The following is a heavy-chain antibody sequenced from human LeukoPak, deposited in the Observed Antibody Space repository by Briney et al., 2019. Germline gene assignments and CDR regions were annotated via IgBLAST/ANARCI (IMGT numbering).Heavy chain of an antibody. CDR3: ARHWMHDAVDL. J-gene: IGHJ2*01. D-gene: IGHD2-2*03. CDR2: IYYSGST. CDR1: GGSISSYY. V-gene: IGHV4-59*08. Sequence: PSETLSLTCTVSGGSISSYYWSWIRQPPGKGLEWIGYIYYSGSTNYNPSLKSRVTISVDTSKNQFSLKLSSVTAADTAVYYCARHWMHDAVDLWGRGTLVTVSS.